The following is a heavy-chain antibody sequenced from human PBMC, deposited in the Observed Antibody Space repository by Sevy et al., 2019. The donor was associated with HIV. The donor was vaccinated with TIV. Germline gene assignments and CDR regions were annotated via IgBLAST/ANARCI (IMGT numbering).Heavy chain of an antibody. CDR3: ATGDTIVGGSDPQFDY. CDR2: FDPEDGER. Sequence: ASVKVSCKVSGYTLNEVFMHWVRQAPGKGLEWMGGFDPEDGERIYAQAFQGRVTVTEDTSTDTAYMELSSLRSEDTAVYYCATGDTIVGGSDPQFDYWGQGTLVTVSS. V-gene: IGHV1-24*01. J-gene: IGHJ4*02. D-gene: IGHD1-26*01. CDR1: GYTLNEVF.